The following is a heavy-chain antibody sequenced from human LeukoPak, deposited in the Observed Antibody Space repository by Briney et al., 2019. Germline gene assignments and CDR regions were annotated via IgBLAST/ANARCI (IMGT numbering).Heavy chain of an antibody. CDR3: TRDQYGDYYDSSGYGDY. V-gene: IGHV3-49*04. Sequence: GGSLRLSCTASGFTFCDYAMSWVRQAPGKGLEWVGFLRSKAYGGTTEYAASVKGRFTISRDDSKSIAYLQMNSLKTEDTAVYYCTRDQYGDYYDSSGYGDYWGQGTLVTVSS. D-gene: IGHD3-22*01. CDR1: GFTFCDYA. CDR2: LRSKAYGGTT. J-gene: IGHJ4*02.